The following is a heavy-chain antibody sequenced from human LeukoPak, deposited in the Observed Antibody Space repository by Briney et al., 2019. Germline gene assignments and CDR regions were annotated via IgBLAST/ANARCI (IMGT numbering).Heavy chain of an antibody. CDR2: IYYSGST. CDR1: GGSISSSSYY. CDR3: ARLGGGLWFGPQDPFFDY. V-gene: IGHV4-39*01. D-gene: IGHD3-10*01. J-gene: IGHJ4*02. Sequence: SETLSLTCTVSGGSISSSSYYWGWIRQPPGKGLEWIGSIYYSGSTYYNPSLKSRVTISVDTSKNQFSLKLSSVTAADTAVYYCARLGGGLWFGPQDPFFDYWGQGTLVTVSS.